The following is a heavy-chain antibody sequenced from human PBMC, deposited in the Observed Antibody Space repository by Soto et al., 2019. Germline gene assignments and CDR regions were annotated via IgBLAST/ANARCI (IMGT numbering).Heavy chain of an antibody. CDR2: IDPSDSYT. D-gene: IGHD2-2*01. CDR3: AAPKQLSMGYYYGMDV. CDR1: GYSFTSYW. J-gene: IGHJ6*02. Sequence: GESLKSSCKGSGYSFTSYWISWVRQMPGKGLEWMGRIDPSDSYTNYSPSFQGHVTISADKSISTAYLQWSSLKASDTAMYYCAAPKQLSMGYYYGMDVWGQGTTVTVSS. V-gene: IGHV5-10-1*01.